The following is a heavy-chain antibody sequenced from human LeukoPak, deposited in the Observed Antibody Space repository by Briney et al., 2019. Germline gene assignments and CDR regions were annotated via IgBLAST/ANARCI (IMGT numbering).Heavy chain of an antibody. CDR2: IWFDGKNE. Sequence: GGSLRLSCVASGFTFSGYGMHWVRLAPGKGLEWVADIWFDGKNEHFAASVKGRFTISRDNSKKTMYLQINSLRAEDTAVYYCARDRHCVNGLCHNSPGMDVWGRGTTDTVSS. D-gene: IGHD2-8*01. V-gene: IGHV3-33*01. CDR3: ARDRHCVNGLCHNSPGMDV. CDR1: GFTFSGYG. J-gene: IGHJ6*02.